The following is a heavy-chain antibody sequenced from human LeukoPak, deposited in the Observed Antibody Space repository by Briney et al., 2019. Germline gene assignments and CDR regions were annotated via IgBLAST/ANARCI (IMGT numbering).Heavy chain of an antibody. CDR1: VYTFTSYY. CDR3: ARLGRPLRRLGAGPNILTGYDY. D-gene: IGHD3-9*01. Sequence: GASVKVSCKASVYTFTSYYMHWVRQAPGQGLEWMGIINPSGGSTSYAQKFQGRVTMTRDTSTSTVYMELSSLRSEDTAVYYCARLGRPLRRLGAGPNILTGYDYWGQGTLVTVSS. V-gene: IGHV1-46*01. CDR2: INPSGGST. J-gene: IGHJ4*02.